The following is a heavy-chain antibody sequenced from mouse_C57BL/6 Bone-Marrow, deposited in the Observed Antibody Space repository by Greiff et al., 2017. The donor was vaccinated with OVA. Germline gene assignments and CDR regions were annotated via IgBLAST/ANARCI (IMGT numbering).Heavy chain of an antibody. J-gene: IGHJ1*03. V-gene: IGHV5-9-1*02. Sequence: EVQGVESGAGLVKPGGSLKLSCAASGFTFSSYAMSWVRQTPEKRLEWVAYISSGGDYIYYADTVKGRFTISRDNARNTLYLQMSSLKSEDTAMYYCTRDIDYDFYWYFDVWGTGTTVTVSS. CDR1: GFTFSSYA. D-gene: IGHD2-4*01. CDR3: TRDIDYDFYWYFDV. CDR2: ISSGGDYI.